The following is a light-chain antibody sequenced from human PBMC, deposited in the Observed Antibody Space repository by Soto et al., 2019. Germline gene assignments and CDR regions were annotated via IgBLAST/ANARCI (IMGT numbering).Light chain of an antibody. Sequence: EIVLTQSPVTLSLSPGEIATLSCRASQSVSSSNLAWYQQKTGQAPRLLIYGTSSRATGIPDRFSGSGSGTDFTLTISRLEPEDFGVYYCQQYGTSPPYTFGQGTKLEIK. J-gene: IGKJ2*01. V-gene: IGKV3-20*01. CDR2: GTS. CDR3: QQYGTSPPYT. CDR1: QSVSSSN.